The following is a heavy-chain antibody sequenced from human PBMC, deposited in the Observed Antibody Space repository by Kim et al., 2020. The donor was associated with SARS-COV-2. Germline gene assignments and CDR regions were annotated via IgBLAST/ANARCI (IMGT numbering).Heavy chain of an antibody. CDR2: NGGN. Sequence: NGGNKYPQSLQSRVTISADTSKNPFSLTLSSVTAADTAVYYCSRGTPLDYWGQGVLVTVSS. V-gene: IGHV4-31*02. J-gene: IGHJ4*02. CDR3: SRGTPLDY.